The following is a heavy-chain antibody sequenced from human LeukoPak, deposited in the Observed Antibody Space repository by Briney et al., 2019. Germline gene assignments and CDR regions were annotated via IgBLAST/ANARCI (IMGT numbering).Heavy chain of an antibody. CDR3: AKGNYYGSGSYDYYMDV. Sequence: AGGSLRLSCAASGFTFSSYAMHWVRQAPGKGLEWVAVISYDGSNKYYADSVKGRFTISRDNSKNTLYLQMNSLRAEDTAVYYCAKGNYYGSGSYDYYMDVWGKGTTVTISS. CDR1: GFTFSSYA. D-gene: IGHD3-10*01. J-gene: IGHJ6*03. V-gene: IGHV3-30*04. CDR2: ISYDGSNK.